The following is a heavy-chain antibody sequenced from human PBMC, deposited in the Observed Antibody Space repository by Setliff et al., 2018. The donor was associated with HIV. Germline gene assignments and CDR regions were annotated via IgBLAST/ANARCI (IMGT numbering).Heavy chain of an antibody. CDR2: FSPTGSP. V-gene: IGHV4-34*01. CDR1: GGSFSSYY. Sequence: SETLSLTCAFYGGSFSSYYWNWIRQPPGKGLEWIGEFSPTGSPTYNPSLESRVTISVDTSKNQFSLRLSSVTAADTAVYYCSKILNLYNYMDAWGKGTSVTVSS. CDR3: SKILNLYNYMDA. D-gene: IGHD3-9*01. J-gene: IGHJ6*03.